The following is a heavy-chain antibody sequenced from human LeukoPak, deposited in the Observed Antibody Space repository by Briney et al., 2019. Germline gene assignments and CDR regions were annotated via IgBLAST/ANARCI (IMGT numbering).Heavy chain of an antibody. V-gene: IGHV3-48*03. D-gene: IGHD3-10*01. CDR1: GFTFSSYE. J-gene: IGHJ6*02. CDR2: ISSSGSTI. CDR3: ARDFWEGGYYHYGMDV. Sequence: QPGGSLRLSCAASGFTFSSYEMNWVRQAPGKGLEWVSYISSSGSTIYYADSVKGRFTISRDNAKNSLYLQMNSLRAEDTAVYYCARDFWEGGYYHYGMDVWGQGTTVTVSS.